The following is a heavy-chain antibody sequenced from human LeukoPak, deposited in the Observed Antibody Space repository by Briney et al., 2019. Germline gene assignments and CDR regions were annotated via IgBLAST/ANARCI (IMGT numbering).Heavy chain of an antibody. Sequence: PSHTLSLTCTVSGGSISSGGYYWSWIRQPPGKGLEWIGYIYHSGSTYYNPSLKSRVTISVDRSKNQFSLKLSSVTAADTAVYYCARSEYSSSSYAFDIWGQGTMVTVSS. J-gene: IGHJ3*02. V-gene: IGHV4-30-2*01. D-gene: IGHD6-6*01. CDR2: IYHSGST. CDR3: ARSEYSSSSYAFDI. CDR1: GGSISSGGYY.